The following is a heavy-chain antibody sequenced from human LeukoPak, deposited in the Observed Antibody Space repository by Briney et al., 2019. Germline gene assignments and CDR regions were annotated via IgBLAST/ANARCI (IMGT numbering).Heavy chain of an antibody. CDR2: IYPGDSDT. CDR3: ARRYYYDTSGYYYRYDAFDI. J-gene: IGHJ3*02. D-gene: IGHD3-22*01. Sequence: GESLKISCKGSGYSFTSYWIGWVRQMPGNGLEWMGIIYPGDSDTRYSPSFQGQVTISADKSISTAYLQWSSLKASDTAMYYCARRYYYDTSGYYYRYDAFDIWGQGTMVIVTS. CDR1: GYSFTSYW. V-gene: IGHV5-51*01.